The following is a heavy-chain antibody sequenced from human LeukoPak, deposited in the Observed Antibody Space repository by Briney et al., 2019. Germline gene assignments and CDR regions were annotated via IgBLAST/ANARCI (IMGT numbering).Heavy chain of an antibody. J-gene: IGHJ6*02. CDR2: IKQDGSEK. D-gene: IGHD2-15*01. Sequence: GGSLRVSCAASGFTVSNYWMSWVRQAPGKRLEWVANIKQDGSEKCYVDSVKGRFTISRDNAKNSLYLQMNSLRAEDTAVYYCARDRWELLSNSYHYCGLDVWGQGTTVTVSS. V-gene: IGHV3-7*01. CDR1: GFTVSNYW. CDR3: ARDRWELLSNSYHYCGLDV.